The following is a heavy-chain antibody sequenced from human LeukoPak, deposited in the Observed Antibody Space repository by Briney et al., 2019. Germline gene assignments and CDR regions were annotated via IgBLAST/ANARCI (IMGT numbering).Heavy chain of an antibody. D-gene: IGHD4-17*01. CDR2: IYYSGST. Sequence: PSETLSLTCTVSGGSISSYYWSWIRQPPGKGLEWIGYIYYSGSTNYNPSLKSRVTISVDTSKNQFSLKLSSVTAADTAVYYCARGDYGVHNYYYYGMDVWGQGTTVTVSS. CDR3: ARGDYGVHNYYYYGMDV. J-gene: IGHJ6*02. CDR1: GGSISSYY. V-gene: IGHV4-59*01.